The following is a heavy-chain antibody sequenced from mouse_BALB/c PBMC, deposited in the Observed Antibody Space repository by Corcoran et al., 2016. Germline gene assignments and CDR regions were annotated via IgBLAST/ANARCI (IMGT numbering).Heavy chain of an antibody. J-gene: IGHJ4*01. CDR3: TDGSYYYIMDF. CDR2: MNTNTGEP. V-gene: IGHV9-3-1*01. D-gene: IGHD2-3*01. CDR1: GNSFTKHG. Sequence: QIQLVQSGPELKKPGETITISCKASGNSFTKHGMNWVKQAPGKDLKWMGWMNTNTGEPTYADDFKGRFAFSLETSASNAYLQINNLKNEDTATYFCTDGSYYYIMDFWGQGTSVTVSS.